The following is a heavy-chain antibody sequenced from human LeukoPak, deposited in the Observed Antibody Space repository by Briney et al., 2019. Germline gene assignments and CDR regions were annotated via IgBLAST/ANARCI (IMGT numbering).Heavy chain of an antibody. CDR2: ISYTGST. CDR1: GGSIGGVH. CDR3: ARAVTGTSMVDY. J-gene: IGHJ4*02. Sequence: SETLSLTCTISGGSIGGVHWSWIRQAPGKGLEWIGYISYTGSTSYNPSLRNRVTISLHTSENQFSLRLTSVTAADTAVYYCARAVTGTSMVDYWGQGTLVAVSS. D-gene: IGHD6-19*01. V-gene: IGHV4-59*08.